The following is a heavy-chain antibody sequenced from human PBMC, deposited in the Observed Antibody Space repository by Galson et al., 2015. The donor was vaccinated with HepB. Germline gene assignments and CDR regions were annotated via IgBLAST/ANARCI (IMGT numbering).Heavy chain of an antibody. Sequence: SLRLSCAASGFTFSSYAMHWVRQAPGKGLEWVAVISYDGSNKYYADSVKGRFTISRDNSKNTLYLQMNSLRAEDTAVYYCASSYGEPLSVGYWGQGTLVTVSS. CDR3: ASSYGEPLSVGY. D-gene: IGHD1-14*01. J-gene: IGHJ4*02. CDR2: ISYDGSNK. CDR1: GFTFSSYA. V-gene: IGHV3-30-3*01.